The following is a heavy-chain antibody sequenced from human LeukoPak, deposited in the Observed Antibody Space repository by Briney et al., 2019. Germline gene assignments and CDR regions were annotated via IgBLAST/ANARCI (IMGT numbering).Heavy chain of an antibody. V-gene: IGHV3-21*01. D-gene: IGHD4/OR15-4a*01. CDR2: ISHTSLNI. CDR3: AYSGATFPYYFES. Sequence: GGSLRLSRAASGFTFSNYGMNWVRQAPGKGPEWVSSISHTSLNIYHADSVKGRFTISRDNARNSLFLQMNDLRDEDTAVYYCAYSGATFPYYFESWGQGTLVTVSS. CDR1: GFTFSNYG. J-gene: IGHJ4*01.